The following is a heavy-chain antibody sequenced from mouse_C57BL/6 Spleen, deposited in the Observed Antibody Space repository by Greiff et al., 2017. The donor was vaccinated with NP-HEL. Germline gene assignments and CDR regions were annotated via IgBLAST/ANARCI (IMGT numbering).Heavy chain of an antibody. V-gene: IGHV14-1*01. J-gene: IGHJ4*01. CDR2: IDPEDGDT. CDR1: GFNIKDYY. CDR3: TTPAQATTDYAMDY. D-gene: IGHD3-2*02. Sequence: EVKLMESGAELVRPGASVKLSCTASGFNIKDYYMHWVKQRPEQGLEWIGRIDPEDGDTEYAPKFQGKATMTADTSSNTAYLQLSSLTSEDTAVYYCTTPAQATTDYAMDYWGQGTSVTVSS.